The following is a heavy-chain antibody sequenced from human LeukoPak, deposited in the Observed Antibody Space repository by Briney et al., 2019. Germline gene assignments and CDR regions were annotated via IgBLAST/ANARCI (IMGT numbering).Heavy chain of an antibody. J-gene: IGHJ5*02. V-gene: IGHV2-5*02. CDR3: AHTIEWFGESKHNWFDP. Sequence: ESGPTLVKPTQTLTLTCTFSGFSLSTSGVGVGWIRQPPEKALEWLALIYWDDDKRYSPSLKSRLTITKDTSKNQVVLTMTNMDPVDTATYYCAHTIEWFGESKHNWFDPWGQGTLVTVSS. D-gene: IGHD3-10*01. CDR2: IYWDDDK. CDR1: GFSLSTSGVG.